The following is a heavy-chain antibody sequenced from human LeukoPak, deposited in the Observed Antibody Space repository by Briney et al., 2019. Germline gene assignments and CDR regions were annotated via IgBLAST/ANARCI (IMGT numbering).Heavy chain of an antibody. CDR2: ISSSCYI. CDR1: GFTFSSYS. J-gene: IGHJ4*02. Sequence: GGSLRLSCAASGFTFSSYSMNWVRQAPGKGLEWVSSISSSCYIYDAYSVRGRFTFSRDNDKNSLYLQMNSLRAEDTAVYLFARVHERYSGVKNCWGQGTLVTVSS. D-gene: IGHD1-26*01. V-gene: IGHV3-21*01. CDR3: ARVHERYSGVKNC.